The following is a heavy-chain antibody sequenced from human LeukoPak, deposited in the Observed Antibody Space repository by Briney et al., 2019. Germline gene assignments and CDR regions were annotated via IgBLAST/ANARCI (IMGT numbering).Heavy chain of an antibody. J-gene: IGHJ4*02. CDR3: ARGNPWGLGY. CDR1: GGSISSGGYY. D-gene: IGHD1-14*01. V-gene: IGHV4-31*03. Sequence: SQTLSLTCTVSGGSISSGGYYWSWIRQHPGKGLEWIGYIYYSGSTYYNPSLQSRVTISVDTSKNQFSLKLSSVTAADTAVYYCARGNPWGLGYWGQGTLVTVSS. CDR2: IYYSGST.